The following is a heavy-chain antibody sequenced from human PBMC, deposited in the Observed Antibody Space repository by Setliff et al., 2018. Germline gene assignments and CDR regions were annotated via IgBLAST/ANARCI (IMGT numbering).Heavy chain of an antibody. CDR2: INPNSGGT. Sequence: ASVKVSCKASGYTFTNYYIHWVRQAPGQGLEWMGRINPNSGGTNYAQKFQGRVTMTRDTSITTAYMDLTSLRSDDTAVYYCARATRDSDGWYYEYRWFDPWGQGTLVTVSS. V-gene: IGHV1-2*06. CDR1: GYTFTNYY. J-gene: IGHJ5*02. CDR3: ARATRDSDGWYYEYRWFDP. D-gene: IGHD6-19*01.